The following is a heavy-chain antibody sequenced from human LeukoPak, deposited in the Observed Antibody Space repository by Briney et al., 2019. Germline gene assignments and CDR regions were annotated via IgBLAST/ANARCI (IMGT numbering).Heavy chain of an antibody. CDR1: GFTFSTYV. J-gene: IGHJ4*02. D-gene: IGHD3-9*01. Sequence: PGGSLRLSCATSGFTFSTYVMSWVRQAPGKGPEWVSGISGSGDNTYYADSVEGRFTISRDNSKNTLYLQMNSLRAEDTAVYYCAKGSGYDTDFDCWGQGTLVTVSS. V-gene: IGHV3-23*01. CDR2: ISGSGDNT. CDR3: AKGSGYDTDFDC.